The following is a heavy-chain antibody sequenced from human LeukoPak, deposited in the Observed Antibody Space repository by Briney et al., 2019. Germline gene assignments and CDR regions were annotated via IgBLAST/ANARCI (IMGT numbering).Heavy chain of an antibody. CDR2: IYYSGST. CDR1: GGSISSYY. D-gene: IGHD3-22*01. Sequence: SETLSLTCTVSGGSISSYYWSWIRHPPGKGLEWIGNIYYSGSTNYNPSLKSRVTISVDTSKNQFSLKLSSVTAADTAVYYCTRGSIAYYYMDVWGKGTTVTISS. J-gene: IGHJ6*03. V-gene: IGHV4-59*01. CDR3: TRGSIAYYYMDV.